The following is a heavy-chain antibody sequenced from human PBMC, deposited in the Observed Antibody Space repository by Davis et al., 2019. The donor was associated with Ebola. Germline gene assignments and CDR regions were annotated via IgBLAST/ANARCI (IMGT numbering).Heavy chain of an antibody. CDR2: INHSGST. V-gene: IGHV4-34*01. Sequence: PSETLSLTCAVYGGSFSGYYWSWIRQPPGKGLEWIGEINHSGSTNYNPSLKSRVTISVDTSKNQFSLKLSSVTAADTAVYYCARENWGSDDAFDIWGQGTMVTVSS. CDR1: GGSFSGYY. D-gene: IGHD7-27*01. J-gene: IGHJ3*02. CDR3: ARENWGSDDAFDI.